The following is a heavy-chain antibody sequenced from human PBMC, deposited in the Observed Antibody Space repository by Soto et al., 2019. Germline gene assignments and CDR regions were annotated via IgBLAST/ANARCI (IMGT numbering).Heavy chain of an antibody. CDR1: GFTFTSSA. Sequence: VKVSCKASGFTFTSSAMQWVRQARGQRLEWIGWIVVGSGNTNYAQKFQERVTITRDMSTSTAYMELSSLRSEDTAVYYCAAEPRGYSGYDDAFDIWGQGTMVTVSS. J-gene: IGHJ3*02. CDR3: AAEPRGYSGYDDAFDI. D-gene: IGHD5-12*01. CDR2: IVVGSGNT. V-gene: IGHV1-58*02.